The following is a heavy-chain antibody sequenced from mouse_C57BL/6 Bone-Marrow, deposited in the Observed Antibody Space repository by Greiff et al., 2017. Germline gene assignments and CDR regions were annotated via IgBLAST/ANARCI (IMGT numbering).Heavy chain of an antibody. CDR3: AREVYGSSPYYAMDY. Sequence: QVQLQQPGAELVKPGASVKMSCKASGYTFTSYWMQWVKQRPGQGLEWIGEIDPSDSYTNYNQKFKGKAPLTVDPSSSTAYMQLSSLTSEDSAVYYCAREVYGSSPYYAMDYWGQGTSVTVSS. D-gene: IGHD1-1*01. CDR2: IDPSDSYT. CDR1: GYTFTSYW. J-gene: IGHJ4*01. V-gene: IGHV1-50*01.